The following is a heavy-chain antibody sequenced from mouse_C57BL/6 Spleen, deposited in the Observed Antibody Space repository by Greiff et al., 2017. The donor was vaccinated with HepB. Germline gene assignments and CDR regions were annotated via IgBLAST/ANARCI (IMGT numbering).Heavy chain of an antibody. V-gene: IGHV1-53*01. CDR1: GYTFTSYW. CDR3: ARTPREEYAMDY. Sequence: VQLQQSGTELVKPGASVKLSCKASGYTFTSYWMHWVKQRPGQGLEWIGNINPSNGGTNYNEKFKSKATLTVDKSSSTAYMQLSSLTSEDSAVYYCARTPREEYAMDYWGQGTSVTVSS. CDR2: INPSNGGT. J-gene: IGHJ4*01.